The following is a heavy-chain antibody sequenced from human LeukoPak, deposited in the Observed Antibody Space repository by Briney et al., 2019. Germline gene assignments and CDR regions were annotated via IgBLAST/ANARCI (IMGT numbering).Heavy chain of an antibody. V-gene: IGHV4-31*03. J-gene: IGHJ3*02. CDR3: ARERQEDAFDI. CDR2: IYYSGST. Sequence: PSQTLSLTCTVSGGSISSGGYYWSWIRKHPGKGRVWIGYIYYSGSTYYNPSLKSRVTISVDTSKNQFSLKLSSVTAAGTAVYYCARERQEDAFDIWGQGTMVTVSS. CDR1: GGSISSGGYY.